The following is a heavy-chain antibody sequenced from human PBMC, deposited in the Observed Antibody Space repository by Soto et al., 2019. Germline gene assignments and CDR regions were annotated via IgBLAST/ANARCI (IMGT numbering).Heavy chain of an antibody. CDR3: AKDVR. J-gene: IGHJ4*02. Sequence: EVQLVESGGDLVQPGGSLRLSCAASGFTSSTHWMSWVRQAPGKGLEWVANIKEDGSESYYADSVKGRFTISRDNAKNSLYLQMNGLRVEDTALYYCAKDVRWGQGTLVTVSS. V-gene: IGHV3-7*05. CDR1: GFTSSTHW. CDR2: IKEDGSES.